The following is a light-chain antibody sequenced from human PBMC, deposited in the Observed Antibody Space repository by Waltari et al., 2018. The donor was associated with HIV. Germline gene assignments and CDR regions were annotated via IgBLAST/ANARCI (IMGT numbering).Light chain of an antibody. Sequence: DIQMTQSPSSLSASVGDRVTITCRASQSIITYLNWYQQKPGRAPNLLIYGTSSLQSGAAAMFSGSGYGTDFTLTIYSLKPEDFATYYCQQSYSTPFTFGPGTTVDIK. V-gene: IGKV1-39*01. J-gene: IGKJ3*01. CDR1: QSIITY. CDR3: QQSYSTPFT. CDR2: GTS.